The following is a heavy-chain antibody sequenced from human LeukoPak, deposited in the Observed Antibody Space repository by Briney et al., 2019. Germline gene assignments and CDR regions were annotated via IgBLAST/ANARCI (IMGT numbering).Heavy chain of an antibody. CDR3: ARDNYAGANWFDS. D-gene: IGHD1-7*01. Sequence: SVKVSCKASGGTFSSYAISWVRQAPGQGLEWMGGIIPIFGTANYAQKFQGRVTITTDESTSTAYMELSSLRSEDTAVYYCARDNYAGANWFDSWGQGTLVTVSS. CDR2: IIPIFGTA. CDR1: GGTFSSYA. V-gene: IGHV1-69*05. J-gene: IGHJ5*01.